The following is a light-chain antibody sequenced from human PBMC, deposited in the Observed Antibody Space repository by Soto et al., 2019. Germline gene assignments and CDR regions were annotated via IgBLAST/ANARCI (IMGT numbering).Light chain of an antibody. CDR1: SSDVGGYNY. V-gene: IGLV2-14*01. J-gene: IGLJ2*01. CDR3: SSYTSSSTLGV. CDR2: DVS. Sequence: QSALTQPASVSGSPGQSITISCTGTSSDVGGYNYVSWYQQHPGKAPKLMIYDVSNRPSGVSNRFSGSKSGNTASLTISGLPAEDEADYYCSSYTSSSTLGVFSGGTKLTVL.